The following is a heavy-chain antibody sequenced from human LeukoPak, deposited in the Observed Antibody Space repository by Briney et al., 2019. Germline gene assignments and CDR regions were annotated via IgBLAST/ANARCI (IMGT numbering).Heavy chain of an antibody. J-gene: IGHJ4*02. D-gene: IGHD3-22*01. CDR3: AREIGHYYDSSGYYFGY. V-gene: IGHV3-21*01. CDR2: ISSSSSYI. CDR1: GFDLSGYI. Sequence: GGSLRPSCAASGFDLSGYIMNWVRQAPGKGLEWVSSISSSSSYIYYADSVKGRFTISRDNAKNSLYLQMNSLRAEDTAVYYCAREIGHYYDSSGYYFGYWGQGTLVTVSS.